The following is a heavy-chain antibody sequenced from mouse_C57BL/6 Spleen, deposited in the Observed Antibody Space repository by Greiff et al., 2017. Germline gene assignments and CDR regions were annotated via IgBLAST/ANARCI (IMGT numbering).Heavy chain of an antibody. CDR3: ARGGVDY. CDR2: IYPGDGDT. Sequence: QVHVKQSGPELVKPGASVKISCKASGYAFSSSWMNWVKQRPGKGLEWIGRIYPGDGDTNYNGKFKGKATLTADKSSSTAYMQLSSLTSEDSAVYFCARGGVDYWGQGTTLTVSS. J-gene: IGHJ2*01. CDR1: GYAFSSSW. V-gene: IGHV1-82*01.